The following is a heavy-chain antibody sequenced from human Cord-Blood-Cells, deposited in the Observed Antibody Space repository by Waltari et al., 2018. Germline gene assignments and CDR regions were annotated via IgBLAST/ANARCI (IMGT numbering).Heavy chain of an antibody. CDR2: INHSGST. CDR3: ARGGGNSADAFDI. V-gene: IGHV4-34*01. Sequence: KPSETLSLTCAVYGGSFSGYYWSWIRQPPGKGLEWIGEINHSGSTNYNPSLKSRVTISVDTSKNQFSLKLSSVTAADTAVYYCARGGGNSADAFDIWGQGTMVTVSS. D-gene: IGHD2-21*02. CDR1: GGSFSGYY. J-gene: IGHJ3*02.